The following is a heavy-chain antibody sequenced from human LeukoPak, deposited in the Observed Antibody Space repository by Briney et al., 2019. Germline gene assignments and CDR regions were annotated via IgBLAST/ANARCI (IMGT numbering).Heavy chain of an antibody. CDR3: ARGGRVSKWFPLIAFDI. Sequence: PSETLSLTCTVSGGSISSSSYYWGWIRQPPGKGLEWIGSIYYSGSTCYNPSLKSRVTISVDTSKNQFSLKLSSVTAADTAVYYCARGGRVSKWFPLIAFDIWGQGTMVTVSS. CDR1: GGSISSSSYY. J-gene: IGHJ3*02. CDR2: IYYSGST. V-gene: IGHV4-39*01. D-gene: IGHD3-22*01.